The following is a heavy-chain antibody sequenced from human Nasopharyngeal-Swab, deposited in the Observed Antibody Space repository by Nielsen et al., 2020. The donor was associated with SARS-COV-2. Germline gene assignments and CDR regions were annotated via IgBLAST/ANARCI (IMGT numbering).Heavy chain of an antibody. J-gene: IGHJ3*02. V-gene: IGHV3-48*03. CDR2: ISSSGSTI. D-gene: IGHD3-22*01. CDR3: AREERTPMIVVVIAYAFDI. Sequence: GGSLRLSCAASGFTFSSYEMNWVRQAPGKGLEWVSYISSSGSTIYYADSVKGRFTISRDKAKNSLYLQMNSLRAEDTAVYYCAREERTPMIVVVIAYAFDIWGQGTMVTVSS. CDR1: GFTFSSYE.